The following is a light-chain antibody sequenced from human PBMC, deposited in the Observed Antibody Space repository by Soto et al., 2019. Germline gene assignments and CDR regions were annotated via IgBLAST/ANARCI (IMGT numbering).Light chain of an antibody. CDR2: DAS. CDR3: QQRSNWPFLT. J-gene: IGKJ4*01. CDR1: QSVSSY. V-gene: IGKV3-11*01. Sequence: EIVLTQSPATLSLSPGERATLSCRASQSVSSYLAGYQQKPGQAPRLLIYDASNTATGIPARFIGSGSGTDFTLSISSLEPEDFAVYYYQQRSNWPFLTFGGGTKVEIK.